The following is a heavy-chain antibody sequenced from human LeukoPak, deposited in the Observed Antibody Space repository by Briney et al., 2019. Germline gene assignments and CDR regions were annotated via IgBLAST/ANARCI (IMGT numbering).Heavy chain of an antibody. CDR3: ARSGEMATAHWFFDL. Sequence: ASVKVSCKASGGTFSNYAINWVRQAPGQGLEWMGGIIPIFGTANYAQNFQGRVTITADESTTTAYLELSGLRSKDTAVYYCARSGEMATAHWFFDLWGRGTLVTVSS. CDR2: IIPIFGTA. CDR1: GGTFSNYA. V-gene: IGHV1-69*13. J-gene: IGHJ2*01. D-gene: IGHD5-24*01.